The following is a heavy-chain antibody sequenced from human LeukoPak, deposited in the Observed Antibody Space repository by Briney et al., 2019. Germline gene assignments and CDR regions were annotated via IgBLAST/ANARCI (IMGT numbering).Heavy chain of an antibody. V-gene: IGHV1-2*02. J-gene: IGHJ4*02. CDR3: ARAEKAAAGTDY. Sequence: ASVKVSCKASGYTFTGYYMHWVRQAPGQGLEWMGWINPNSGGTNYAQKLQGRVTMTADTSTSTAYMELRSLRSDDTAVYYCARAEKAAAGTDYWGQGTLVTVSS. CDR1: GYTFTGYY. CDR2: INPNSGGT. D-gene: IGHD6-13*01.